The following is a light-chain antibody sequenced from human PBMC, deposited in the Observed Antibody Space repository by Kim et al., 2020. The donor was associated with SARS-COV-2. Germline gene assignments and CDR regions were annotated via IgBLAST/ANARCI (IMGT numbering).Light chain of an antibody. CDR1: QSISSY. J-gene: IGKJ4*01. CDR2: AAS. V-gene: IGKV1-39*01. Sequence: DIQMTQSPSSLSASVGDRVTITCRASQSISSYLNWYQQKPGKAPKLLIYAASSLQSGVPSRFSGSGSGTDFTLTISSLQPEDFATYYCQQSYSTPTFGGGTKVDIQ. CDR3: QQSYSTPT.